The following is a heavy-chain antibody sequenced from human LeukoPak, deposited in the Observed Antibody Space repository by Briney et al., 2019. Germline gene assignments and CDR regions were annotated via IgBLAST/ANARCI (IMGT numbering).Heavy chain of an antibody. CDR2: IYYSGST. CDR3: ARSGPVVVVPAAMEGFDY. Sequence: SETLSLTCTVSGGSISSYYWSWIRQPPGKGLEWIGYIYYSGSTNYNPSLKSRVTISVDTSKNQFSLKLSSVTAADTAVYYCARSGPVVVVPAAMEGFDYWGQGTLVTVSS. V-gene: IGHV4-59*08. CDR1: GGSISSYY. J-gene: IGHJ4*02. D-gene: IGHD2-2*01.